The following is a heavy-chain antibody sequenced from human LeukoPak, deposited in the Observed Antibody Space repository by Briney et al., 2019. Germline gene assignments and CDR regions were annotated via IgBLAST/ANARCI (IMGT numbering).Heavy chain of an antibody. CDR1: GGTFISYA. J-gene: IGHJ5*02. CDR2: IIPIFGTA. V-gene: IGHV1-69*05. Sequence: SVKVSCKDSGGTFISYAISWVRQAPGQGVEWMGRIIPIFGTANYAQKFQGRDTITTDESTSTDYMEMSRLRSEDTAVYYCARGPLLRFLEWSGYWFDPWGQGTLVTVSS. CDR3: ARGPLLRFLEWSGYWFDP. D-gene: IGHD3-3*01.